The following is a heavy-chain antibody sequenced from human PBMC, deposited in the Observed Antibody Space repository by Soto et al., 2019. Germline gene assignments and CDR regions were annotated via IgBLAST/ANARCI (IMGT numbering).Heavy chain of an antibody. CDR1: GGTFSSYA. Sequence: QVQLVQSGAEVKKSGSSVKVSCKASGGTFSSYAISWVRQAPGQGLEWMGRIIAMFGTTNYAQKFQGRVTISADESTTTAYMELSSLRSEDTAFYYCARDFDYGVYRGTFNIWGQGTMVTVSS. CDR3: ARDFDYGVYRGTFNI. D-gene: IGHD4-17*01. CDR2: IIAMFGTT. J-gene: IGHJ3*02. V-gene: IGHV1-69*01.